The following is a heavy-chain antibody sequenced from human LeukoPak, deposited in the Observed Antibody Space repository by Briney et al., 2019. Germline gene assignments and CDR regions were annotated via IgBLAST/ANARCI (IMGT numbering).Heavy chain of an antibody. Sequence: SETLSLTCAVYGGSFSGYYWSWIRQPPGKGLEWIGEINHSGSTNYNPSLKSRVTISVDTSKNQFSLKLSSVTAADTAVYYCARDYMVRGVIGYWGQGTLVTVSS. CDR3: ARDYMVRGVIGY. D-gene: IGHD3-10*01. CDR1: GGSFSGYY. CDR2: INHSGST. V-gene: IGHV4-34*01. J-gene: IGHJ4*02.